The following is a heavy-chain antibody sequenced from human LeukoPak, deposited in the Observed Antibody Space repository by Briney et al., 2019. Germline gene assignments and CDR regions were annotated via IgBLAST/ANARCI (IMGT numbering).Heavy chain of an antibody. Sequence: ASVKVSCKTSEYTFTGYYMHWVRQAPGQGLEWMGWINPNSGGTNYAQKFQGRVTMTRDTSISTAYMELSRLRSDDTAVCYCARGGELSPNNWFDPWGQGTLVTVSS. J-gene: IGHJ5*02. CDR3: ARGGELSPNNWFDP. D-gene: IGHD3-16*02. CDR2: INPNSGGT. V-gene: IGHV1-2*02. CDR1: EYTFTGYY.